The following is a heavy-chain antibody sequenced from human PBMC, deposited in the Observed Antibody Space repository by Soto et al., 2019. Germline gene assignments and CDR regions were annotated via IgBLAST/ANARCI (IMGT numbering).Heavy chain of an antibody. CDR1: GFTFSSYG. Sequence: LRLSCAASGFTFSSYGMHWVRQAPGKGLEWVAVISYDGSNKYYADSVKGRFTISRDNSKNTLYLQMNSLRAEDTAVYYCTSGSYFGTWGQGTLVTVSS. V-gene: IGHV3-30*03. D-gene: IGHD1-26*01. J-gene: IGHJ5*02. CDR2: ISYDGSNK. CDR3: TSGSYFGT.